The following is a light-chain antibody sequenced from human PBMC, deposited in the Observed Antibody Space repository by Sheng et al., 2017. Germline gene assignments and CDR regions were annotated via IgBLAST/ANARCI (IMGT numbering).Light chain of an antibody. CDR1: QGIGSA. CDR2: DAS. J-gene: IGKJ4*01. Sequence: AIQLTQSPSSLSASVGDRVTITCRASQGIGSALAWYQQKPGKAPSLLIFDASRLESGVPSRFSGSGSGTDFTLTISSLQPEDFATYYCQQFNSYSLTFGGGTKVEIK. CDR3: QQFNSYSLT. V-gene: IGKV1-13*02.